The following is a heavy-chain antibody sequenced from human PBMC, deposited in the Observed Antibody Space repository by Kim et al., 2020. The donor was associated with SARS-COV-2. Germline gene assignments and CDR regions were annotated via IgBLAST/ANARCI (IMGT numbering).Heavy chain of an antibody. J-gene: IGHJ6*01. CDR2: ISYDGSNK. D-gene: IGHD2-21*02. Sequence: GGSLRLSCAASGFTFNNYGMYWVRQAPGKGLEWVAVISYDGSNKYYADSVTGRFTISRDNSKNTLYLQMNSLRAEDTAVYYCAKAGLPGVNFSYYGMDV. CDR1: GFTFNNYG. CDR3: AKAGLPGVNFSYYGMDV. V-gene: IGHV3-30*18.